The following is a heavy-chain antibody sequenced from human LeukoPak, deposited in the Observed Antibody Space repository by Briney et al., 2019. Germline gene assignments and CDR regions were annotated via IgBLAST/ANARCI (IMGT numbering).Heavy chain of an antibody. CDR3: ATSYMVRGVPFDY. D-gene: IGHD3-10*01. J-gene: IGHJ4*02. V-gene: IGHV3-33*08. Sequence: GRSLRLSCAASGFTFSHYAMHWVRQAPGKGLEWVAVIWSDGSNKHYADSARGRFTISRDNSKNTLYLQMNSLRAEDTAVYYCATSYMVRGVPFDYWGQGTLVTVSS. CDR1: GFTFSHYA. CDR2: IWSDGSNK.